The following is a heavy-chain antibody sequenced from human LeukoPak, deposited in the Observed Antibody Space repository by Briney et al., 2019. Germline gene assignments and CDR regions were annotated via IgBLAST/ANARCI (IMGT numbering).Heavy chain of an antibody. V-gene: IGHV4-59*01. Sequence: SETLSLTCTVSGGSISSYYWSWIRQPPGKGLEWVGRIYYSGISNYNPSLKSRVTISVDTSTNQFSLKLKSVTAADTAVYYCARAALGYCHGGSCPFYLDYWGRESWSPSPQ. CDR1: GGSISSYY. CDR2: IYYSGIS. CDR3: ARAALGYCHGGSCPFYLDY. J-gene: IGHJ4*02. D-gene: IGHD2-15*01.